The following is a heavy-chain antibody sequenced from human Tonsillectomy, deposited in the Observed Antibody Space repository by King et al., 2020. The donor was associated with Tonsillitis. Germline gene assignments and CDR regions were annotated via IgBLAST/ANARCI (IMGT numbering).Heavy chain of an antibody. CDR2: ISRNRDRGAT. CDR1: GFKFSNVR. CDR3: ATDYSPNDPQNYFDY. J-gene: IGHJ4*02. Sequence: VQLVESGGGLVEPGGSLRLSCETSGFKFSNVRMAWVRQAPGKGLEWVGRISRNRDRGATRYAAPVKGRFTILRDDSEKTLYLSMKSLKTEDTAVYYCATDYSPNDPQNYFDYWGQGTLVTVAS. V-gene: IGHV3-15*01. D-gene: IGHD1-1*01.